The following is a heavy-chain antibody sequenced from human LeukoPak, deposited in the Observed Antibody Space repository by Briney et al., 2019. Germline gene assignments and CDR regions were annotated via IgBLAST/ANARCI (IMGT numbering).Heavy chain of an antibody. CDR2: FDPEDGET. Sequence: ASVKVSCTVSGYTLTELSMHWVRQAPGKGLEWMGGFDPEDGETIYAQKFQGRVTMTEDTSTDTAYMERSSLRSEDTAVYYCATGRYFDWLSQPDDTNDYWGQGTLVTVST. V-gene: IGHV1-24*01. CDR1: GYTLTELS. CDR3: ATGRYFDWLSQPDDTNDY. D-gene: IGHD3-9*01. J-gene: IGHJ4*02.